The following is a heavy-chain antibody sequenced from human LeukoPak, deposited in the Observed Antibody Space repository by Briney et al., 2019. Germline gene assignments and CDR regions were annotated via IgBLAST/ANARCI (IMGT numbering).Heavy chain of an antibody. CDR3: ARDPYGMDV. CDR2: IYYSGST. V-gene: IGHV4-61*01. Sequence: PSETLSLTCTVPGGSISNSSHYWAWIRQPPGKGLEWIAYIYYSGSTNYNPSLKSRVTISVDTSKNQFSLKMRSVTAADTAVYYCARDPYGMDVWGKGTTVTVSS. CDR1: GGSISNSSHY. J-gene: IGHJ6*04.